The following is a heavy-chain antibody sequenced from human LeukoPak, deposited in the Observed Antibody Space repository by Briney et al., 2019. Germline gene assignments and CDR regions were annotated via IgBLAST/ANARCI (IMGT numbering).Heavy chain of an antibody. D-gene: IGHD2-8*01. V-gene: IGHV3-21*01. CDR2: ISSSSSYI. CDR1: GFTFSSYS. J-gene: IGHJ4*02. Sequence: GGSLGLSCAASGFTFSSYSMNWVRQAPGKGLEWVSSISSSSSYIYYADSVKGRFTISRDNAKNSRYLQMNSLRAEDTAVYYCARVGVRTLDYWGQGTLVTVSS. CDR3: ARVGVRTLDY.